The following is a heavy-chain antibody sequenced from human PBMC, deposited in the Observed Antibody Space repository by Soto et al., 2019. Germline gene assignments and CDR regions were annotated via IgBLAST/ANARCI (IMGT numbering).Heavy chain of an antibody. D-gene: IGHD6-13*01. Sequence: PSETLSLTCTVSGGSISSYYWSWIRQPPGKGLEWIGYIYYSGSTNYNPSLKSRVTISVDTSKNQFSLKLSSVTAADTAVYYCARDVGSSWPTSYYYYGMDAWGQGTTVTVSS. V-gene: IGHV4-59*01. CDR3: ARDVGSSWPTSYYYYGMDA. CDR1: GGSISSYY. CDR2: IYYSGST. J-gene: IGHJ6*02.